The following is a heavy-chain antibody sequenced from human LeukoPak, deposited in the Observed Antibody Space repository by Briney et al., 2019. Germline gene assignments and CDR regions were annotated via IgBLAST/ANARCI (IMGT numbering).Heavy chain of an antibody. V-gene: IGHV3-48*01. CDR1: GFTFGSYS. Sequence: PGGSLRLSCAASGFTFGSYSMNWVRQAPGKGLEWVSYISSSSSTIYYADSVKGRFTISRDNAKNSLYLQMNSLRAEDTAVYYCARDRVHRTGGVDYWGQGTLVTVSS. D-gene: IGHD1-1*01. CDR3: ARDRVHRTGGVDY. J-gene: IGHJ4*02. CDR2: ISSSSSTI.